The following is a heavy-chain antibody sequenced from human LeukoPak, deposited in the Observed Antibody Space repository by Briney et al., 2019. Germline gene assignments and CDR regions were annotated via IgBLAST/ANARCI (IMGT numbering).Heavy chain of an antibody. J-gene: IGHJ4*02. D-gene: IGHD6-13*01. CDR2: ISSSSSYI. Sequence: GGSLRLSCAASGFTFSSYSMNWVRQAPGKGLEWVSSISSSSSYIYYADSVKGRFTISRDNAKNSLYLQMNSLRVEDTAVYYCARDSSSWHYFDYWGQGTLVTVSS. V-gene: IGHV3-21*01. CDR3: ARDSSSWHYFDY. CDR1: GFTFSSYS.